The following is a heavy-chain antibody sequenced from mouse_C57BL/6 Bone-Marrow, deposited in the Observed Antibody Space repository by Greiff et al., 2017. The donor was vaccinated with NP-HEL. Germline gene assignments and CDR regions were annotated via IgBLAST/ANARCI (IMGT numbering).Heavy chain of an antibody. J-gene: IGHJ2*01. CDR1: GYTFTDYT. CDR3: ARGAAQATIYFDY. Sequence: QVQLQQSDAELVKPGASVKISCKVSGYTFTDYTIHWMKQRPEQGLEWIGYIYPRDGSTKYNEKFKGKATLTADKSSSTAYMQLNSLTSEDSSVYFCARGAAQATIYFDYWGQGTTLTVSS. D-gene: IGHD3-2*02. V-gene: IGHV1-78*01. CDR2: IYPRDGST.